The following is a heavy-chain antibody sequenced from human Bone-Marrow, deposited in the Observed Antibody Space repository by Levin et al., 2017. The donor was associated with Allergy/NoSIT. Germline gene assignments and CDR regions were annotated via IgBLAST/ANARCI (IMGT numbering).Heavy chain of an antibody. J-gene: IGHJ6*02. CDR1: GFTFDDYA. CDR2: ISWDGGST. CDR3: AKDSGPYCSSTSCSYYYYGMGV. V-gene: IGHV3-43D*04. D-gene: IGHD2-2*01. Sequence: AGGSLRLSCAASGFTFDDYAMHWVRQAPGKGLEWVSLISWDGGSTYYADSVKGRFTISRDNSKNSLYLQMNRLRAEDTALDYCAKDSGPYCSSTSCSYYYYGMGVWGQGTTVTVSS.